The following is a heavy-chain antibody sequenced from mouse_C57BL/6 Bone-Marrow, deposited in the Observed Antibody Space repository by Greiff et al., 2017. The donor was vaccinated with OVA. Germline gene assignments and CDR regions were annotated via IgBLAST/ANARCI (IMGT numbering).Heavy chain of an antibody. CDR2: IDPEDGET. CDR3: ASYYYGSSPWFDY. V-gene: IGHV14-2*01. D-gene: IGHD1-1*01. CDR1: GFNIKDYY. J-gene: IGHJ2*01. Sequence: VQLKESGAELVKPGASVKLSCTASGFNIKDYYMHWVKQRTEQGLEWIGRIDPEDGETKYAPKFQGKATITADTSSNTAYLQLSSLTSEDTAVYYCASYYYGSSPWFDYWGQGTTLTVSS.